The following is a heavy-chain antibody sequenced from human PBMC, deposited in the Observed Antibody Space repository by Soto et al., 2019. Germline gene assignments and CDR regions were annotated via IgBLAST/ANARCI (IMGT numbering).Heavy chain of an antibody. D-gene: IGHD3-10*01. Sequence: QVQLVESGVGVAQPGRSLRLPCAASGFTFSSYGRHWVRQAPGKGLEWVALIWYDGSDKYYADSVKGRFTISRDNSKDTLYLQMNSLRVEDTAVYYCARGYGSESYVFDYWGQGTLVTVSS. V-gene: IGHV3-33*01. CDR3: ARGYGSESYVFDY. CDR1: GFTFSSYG. J-gene: IGHJ4*02. CDR2: IWYDGSDK.